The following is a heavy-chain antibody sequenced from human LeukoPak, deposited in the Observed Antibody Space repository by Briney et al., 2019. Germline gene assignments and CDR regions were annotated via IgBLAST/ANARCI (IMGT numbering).Heavy chain of an antibody. CDR2: TSESGSAI. D-gene: IGHD5-12*01. J-gene: IGHJ6*03. CDR1: GFTFSSYE. V-gene: IGHV3-48*03. CDR3: ARDRKWLRRAYYYYYMDV. Sequence: GGSLRLSCAASGFTFSSYEMNWVRLAPGKGLEWVSYTSESGSAIYYADSVKGRFTISRDNAKNSLYLQMNSLRAEDTAVYYCARDRKWLRRAYYYYYMDVWGKGTTVTVSS.